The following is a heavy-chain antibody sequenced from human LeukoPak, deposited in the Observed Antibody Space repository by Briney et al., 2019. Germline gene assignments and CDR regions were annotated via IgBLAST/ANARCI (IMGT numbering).Heavy chain of an antibody. CDR2: INHSEGT. CDR1: GGSFTGYY. J-gene: IGHJ5*02. CDR3: ARHYGP. Sequence: SETLSLTCAVYGGSFTGYYWSWIRQPPGKGLEWIGEINHSEGTNYNPSLKSRVTISVDTSKNQFSLKLNSVTAADTAVYYCARHYGPWGQGTLVTVSS. D-gene: IGHD3-16*01. V-gene: IGHV4-34*01.